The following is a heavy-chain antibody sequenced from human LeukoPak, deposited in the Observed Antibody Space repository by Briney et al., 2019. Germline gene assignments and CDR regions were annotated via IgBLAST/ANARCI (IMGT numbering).Heavy chain of an antibody. CDR1: GYSISSGYY. Sequence: SETLSLTCTVSGYSISSGYYWGWIRQPPGKGLEWIGSFYDSGNTYYNPSLKSRVTISVDTSKNQFSLKLSSVTAADTAVYHCARGLGYYDSSVGYWGQGTLVTVSS. CDR3: ARGLGYYDSSVGY. V-gene: IGHV4-38-2*02. J-gene: IGHJ4*02. CDR2: FYDSGNT. D-gene: IGHD3-22*01.